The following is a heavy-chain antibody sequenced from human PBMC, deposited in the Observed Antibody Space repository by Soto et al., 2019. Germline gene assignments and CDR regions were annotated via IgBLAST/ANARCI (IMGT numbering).Heavy chain of an antibody. CDR1: GYTFTSYD. CDR3: ARRGLSSSSTFRYFYYGMDA. CDR2: MNPNSGNT. D-gene: IGHD6-6*01. V-gene: IGHV1-8*01. J-gene: IGHJ6*02. Sequence: QVQLVQSGAEVKKPGASVKVSCKASGYTFTSYDFNWVRQATGQGLEWMGWMNPNSGNTGYAQKFQGRVTMTMNTSISTDYMELSSLRSEDTAVYYCARRGLSSSSTFRYFYYGMDAWGQGTTVTVS.